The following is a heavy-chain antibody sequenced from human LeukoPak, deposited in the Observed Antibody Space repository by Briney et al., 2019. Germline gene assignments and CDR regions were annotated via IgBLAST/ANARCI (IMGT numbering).Heavy chain of an antibody. CDR3: ARGGYSYGHHSKFDN. CDR1: GGSISSYY. CDR2: IYYSGST. V-gene: IGHV4-59*01. D-gene: IGHD5-18*01. Sequence: SETLSLTCTVSGGSISSYYWSWIRQPPGQGLEWIGYIYYSGSTNYNPSLKSRVTISVDTSKNQFSLKLSSVTAADTAVYYCARGGYSYGHHSKFDNWGQGTLVTVSS. J-gene: IGHJ4*02.